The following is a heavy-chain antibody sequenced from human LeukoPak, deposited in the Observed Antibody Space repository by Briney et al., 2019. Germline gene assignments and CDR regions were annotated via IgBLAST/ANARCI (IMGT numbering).Heavy chain of an antibody. Sequence: GSLRLSCAASGFTFSSYSMNWVRQAPGKGLEWVSSISSSSSYIYYADSVKGRFTISRDNAKNSLYLQMNSLRAEDTAVYYCARAVKGLYDYVWGSYRTDFDYWGQGTLVTVSS. V-gene: IGHV3-21*01. CDR1: GFTFSSYS. CDR2: ISSSSSYI. J-gene: IGHJ4*02. CDR3: ARAVKGLYDYVWGSYRTDFDY. D-gene: IGHD3-16*02.